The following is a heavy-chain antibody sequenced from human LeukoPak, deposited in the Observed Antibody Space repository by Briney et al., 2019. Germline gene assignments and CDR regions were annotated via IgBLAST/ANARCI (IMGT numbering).Heavy chain of an antibody. Sequence: GRSLRLSCAASGFTFSSYAMHWVRQAPGKGLEWVAVISYDGSNKYYADSVKGRFTISRDNSKNTLYLQMNSLRAEDTAVYYCARGPGAVAEGWFDPWGQGTLVTVSS. J-gene: IGHJ5*02. D-gene: IGHD6-19*01. CDR2: ISYDGSNK. CDR3: ARGPGAVAEGWFDP. V-gene: IGHV3-30-3*01. CDR1: GFTFSSYA.